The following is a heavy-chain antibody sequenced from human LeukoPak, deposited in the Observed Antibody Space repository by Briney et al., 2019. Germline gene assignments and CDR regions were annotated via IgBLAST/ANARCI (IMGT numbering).Heavy chain of an antibody. D-gene: IGHD5-18*01. CDR3: ARERGYSYGYSDY. CDR1: GFTFSDYN. CDR2: ISRSSYYI. V-gene: IGHV3-21*01. J-gene: IGHJ4*02. Sequence: GGSLRLSCAASGFTFSDYNMNWVRQAPGKGLEWVSSISRSSYYIYYTDSVKGRFTISRDNAKNSLYLQMNSLRAEDTAVYYCARERGYSYGYSDYWGQGTLVTVSS.